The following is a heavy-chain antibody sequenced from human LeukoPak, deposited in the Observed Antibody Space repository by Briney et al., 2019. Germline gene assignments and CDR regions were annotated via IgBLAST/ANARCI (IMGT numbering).Heavy chain of an antibody. V-gene: IGHV4-39*01. J-gene: IGHJ4*02. Sequence: SETLSLTRTVSGGSISSNSYYWGWIRQPPGKGLEWIGSIYYSGSPYYNPSLKSRVTISVDTSKNQFSLKVSSVTAADTAVYYCARWRTAKTGFDYWGQGTLVTVSS. CDR1: GGSISSNSYY. CDR3: ARWRTAKTGFDY. D-gene: IGHD1-1*01. CDR2: IYYSGSP.